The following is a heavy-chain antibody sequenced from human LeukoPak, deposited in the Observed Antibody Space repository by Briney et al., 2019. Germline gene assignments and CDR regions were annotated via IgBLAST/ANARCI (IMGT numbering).Heavy chain of an antibody. CDR3: ARRFSWSHARFDP. D-gene: IGHD1-26*01. V-gene: IGHV4-34*01. CDR1: GFTFSSYS. CDR2: INHSGST. Sequence: PGGSLRLSCAASGFTFSSYSMNWIRQPPGKGLEWIGEINHSGSTNYNPSLKSRVTISVDTSKNQFSLKLSSATAADTAVYYCARRFSWSHARFDPWGQGTLVTVSS. J-gene: IGHJ5*02.